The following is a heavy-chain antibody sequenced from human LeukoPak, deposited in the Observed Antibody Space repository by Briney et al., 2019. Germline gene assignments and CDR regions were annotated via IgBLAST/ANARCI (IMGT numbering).Heavy chain of an antibody. Sequence: GGSLRLSCAASGFSFSSFSMNWVRQAPGKGLEWVSYISSSGSTIYYADSVKGRFTISRDNAKDSLYLQMNSLRAEDTALYYCAKGDGAVAGNDAFDIWGQGTMVTVSS. CDR1: GFSFSSFS. D-gene: IGHD6-19*01. CDR3: AKGDGAVAGNDAFDI. CDR2: ISSSGSTI. J-gene: IGHJ3*02. V-gene: IGHV3-48*04.